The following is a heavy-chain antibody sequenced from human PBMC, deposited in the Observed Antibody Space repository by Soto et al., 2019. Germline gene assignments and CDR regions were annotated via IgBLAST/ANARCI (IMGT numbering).Heavy chain of an antibody. J-gene: IGHJ6*02. CDR1: GGSITSSFY. D-gene: IGHD6-13*01. CDR2: IYGTGNT. CDR3: RSSSRYSTDV. Sequence: QLQLQESGPGLVKPSETLSLSCTVSGGSITSSFYWGWIRQPPGKGLEWIGSIYGTGNTYYNPSLKGRVTISADPPKNQFSLNLISVPAADTAVYYCRSSSRYSTDVWGQGATVTVSS. V-gene: IGHV4-39*01.